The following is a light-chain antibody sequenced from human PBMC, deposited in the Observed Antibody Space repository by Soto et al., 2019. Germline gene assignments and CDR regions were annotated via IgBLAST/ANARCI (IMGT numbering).Light chain of an antibody. V-gene: IGKV3-11*01. CDR1: QSVSSY. CDR3: QQRSNWNLT. Sequence: EIVLTQSPATLSLSPGERATLSCRASQSVSSYLAWYQQKPGQAPRLLIYDASNRATGIPARFSGSGSGTDFTLTISSLEPEDFAVYYCQQRSNWNLTFRGGTKVDIK. J-gene: IGKJ4*01. CDR2: DAS.